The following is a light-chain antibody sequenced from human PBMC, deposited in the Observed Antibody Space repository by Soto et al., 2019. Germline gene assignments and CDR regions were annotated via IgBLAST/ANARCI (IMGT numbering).Light chain of an antibody. Sequence: EIVLTQSPGTLSLSLGERATLSCRASQSISINYLAWYQQKPGQAPRLLIYGASSRASGIPDRFSGIGSGTDFTLTISRLEPEDFAVYYCQQYGSSATFGGGTKVDIK. CDR2: GAS. CDR3: QQYGSSAT. V-gene: IGKV3-20*01. CDR1: QSISINY. J-gene: IGKJ4*01.